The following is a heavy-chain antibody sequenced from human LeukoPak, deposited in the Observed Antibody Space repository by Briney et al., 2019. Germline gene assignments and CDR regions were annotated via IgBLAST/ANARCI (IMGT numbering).Heavy chain of an antibody. J-gene: IGHJ6*03. CDR3: ARESTVLTPYYYYYYYMDV. Sequence: SETLSLTCTVSGGSLISYYWSWIRQSAGKGLEWIGRVYNSGSTNYNPSLKSRVTMSVDTSKNQFSLKLTSVTAADTAVYYCARESTVLTPYYYYYYYMDVWGTGTTVTVSS. D-gene: IGHD2-8*01. V-gene: IGHV4-4*07. CDR2: VYNSGST. CDR1: GGSLISYY.